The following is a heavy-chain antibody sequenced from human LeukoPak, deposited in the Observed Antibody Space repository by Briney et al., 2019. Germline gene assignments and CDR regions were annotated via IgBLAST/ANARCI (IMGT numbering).Heavy chain of an antibody. CDR3: ARGPGLGYCSSTSCYRRYNWFDP. J-gene: IGHJ5*02. V-gene: IGHV1-8*01. D-gene: IGHD2-2*02. Sequence: ASAKVSCKASGYIFCSYYINWVRHDTRQEVECMGCMNPNSGNTGYAQKFQGRVTMTRNTPISTAYMELRSLRSEETAVYYCARGPGLGYCSSTSCYRRYNWFDPWGQGTLVTVSS. CDR1: GYIFCSYY. CDR2: MNPNSGNT.